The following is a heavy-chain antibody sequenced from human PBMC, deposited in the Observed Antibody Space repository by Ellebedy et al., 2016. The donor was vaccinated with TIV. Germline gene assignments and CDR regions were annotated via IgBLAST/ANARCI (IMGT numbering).Heavy chain of an antibody. V-gene: IGHV3-33*05. CDR3: VRNGGVSGETDV. CDR1: GFTFSSYD. CDR2: ISNDANNK. J-gene: IGHJ6*02. D-gene: IGHD7-27*01. Sequence: PGGSLRLSCEASGFTFSSYDMHWVRQAPGQGLEWLALISNDANNKYYADSVKGRFTISRDNAKHSMYLQMNSLRDEDTAIYYFVRNGGVSGETDVWGQGTTVTVSS.